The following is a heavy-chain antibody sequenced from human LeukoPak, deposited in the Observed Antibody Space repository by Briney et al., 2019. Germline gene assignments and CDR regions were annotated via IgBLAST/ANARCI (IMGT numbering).Heavy chain of an antibody. V-gene: IGHV4-59*11. CDR2: IYYSGST. D-gene: IGHD3-22*01. Sequence: SETLCLTCTVSGGSISSHYWSWIRQPPGKGLEWIGYIYYSGSTNYNPSLKSRVTISVETSKNQFSLKLSSVTAADTAVYYCARGVYYDSSGYRYYFDYWGQGTLVTVSS. CDR1: GGSISSHY. J-gene: IGHJ4*02. CDR3: ARGVYYDSSGYRYYFDY.